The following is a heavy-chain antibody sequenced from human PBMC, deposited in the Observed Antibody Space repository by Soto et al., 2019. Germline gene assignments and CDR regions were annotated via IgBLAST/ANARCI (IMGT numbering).Heavy chain of an antibody. D-gene: IGHD2-15*01. CDR3: AKDRAPAPVVADY. CDR2: LGPDGRNT. Sequence: GGSLRLSCVASEFSFSRYAMTWVRQAAGKGLQWVAGLGPDGRNTFYGESVRGRFTISRDNSKNTLYLQMNSLRAEDTAVYYCAKDRAPAPVVADYWGQGTLVTVSS. V-gene: IGHV3-23*01. J-gene: IGHJ4*01. CDR1: EFSFSRYA.